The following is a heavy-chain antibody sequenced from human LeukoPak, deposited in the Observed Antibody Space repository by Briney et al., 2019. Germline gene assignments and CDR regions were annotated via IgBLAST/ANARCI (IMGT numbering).Heavy chain of an antibody. Sequence: GGSLRLSCAASGFTFSSYAMSWVRQAPGKGLEWVSVIYSGGSTYYGDSVKGRFTISRDNSKNTLYLQMNSLRAEDTAVYYCARGEGAFPLFDYWGQGTLVTVSS. CDR2: IYSGGST. CDR3: ARGEGAFPLFDY. V-gene: IGHV3-66*01. J-gene: IGHJ4*02. CDR1: GFTFSSYA. D-gene: IGHD1-26*01.